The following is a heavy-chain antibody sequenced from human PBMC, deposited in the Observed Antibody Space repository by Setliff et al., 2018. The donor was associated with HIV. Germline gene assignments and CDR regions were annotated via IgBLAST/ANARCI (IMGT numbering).Heavy chain of an antibody. D-gene: IGHD6-19*01. J-gene: IGHJ5*02. Sequence: ASETLSLTCTVSGGSISSYYWSWIRQPPGKGLEWIGYIYYSGSTNYNPSLKSRVTIPVDTSKNQFSLKLSSVTAADTAVYYCAKDIPGPAINSGRIKNWFDPWGEGTLVTVSS. V-gene: IGHV4-59*01. CDR2: IYYSGST. CDR1: GGSISSYY. CDR3: AKDIPGPAINSGRIKNWFDP.